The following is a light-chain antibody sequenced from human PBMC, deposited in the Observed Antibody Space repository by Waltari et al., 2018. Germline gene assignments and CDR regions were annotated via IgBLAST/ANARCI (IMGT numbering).Light chain of an antibody. Sequence: EVVLTQSPGTLSLSPGERATLSCRSSQSVRSDLLAWYQQKPGRAPRLLIYATSSRATGIPDRFSGSGFGTDFTLTISRLEAEDFATYYCQQANSFPYTFGQGTKLEIK. CDR1: QSVRSDL. CDR3: QQANSFPYT. V-gene: IGKV3-20*01. J-gene: IGKJ2*01. CDR2: ATS.